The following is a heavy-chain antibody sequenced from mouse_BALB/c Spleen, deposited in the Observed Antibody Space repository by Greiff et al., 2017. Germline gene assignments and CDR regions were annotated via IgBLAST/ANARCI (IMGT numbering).Heavy chain of an antibody. D-gene: IGHD2-1*01. V-gene: IGHV1-14*01. CDR1: GYTFTSYV. J-gene: IGHJ4*01. CDR2: INPYNDGT. CDR3: ARLIYYGNDAMDY. Sequence: VQLQQSGPELVKPGASVKMSCKASGYTFTSYVMHWVKQKPRQGLEWIGYINPYNDGTKYNEKFKGKATLTSDKSSSTAYMELSSLTSEDSAVYYCARLIYYGNDAMDYWGQGTSVTVSS.